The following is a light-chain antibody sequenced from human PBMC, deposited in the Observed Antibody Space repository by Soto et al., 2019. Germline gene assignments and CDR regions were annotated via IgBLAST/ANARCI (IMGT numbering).Light chain of an antibody. CDR1: QSVSSY. CDR3: QQRSYWLT. CDR2: DAS. J-gene: IGKJ4*01. Sequence: IVLTQSPATLSLSPGERVTLSCRASQSVSSYLAWYQQKPGQAPRLLIYDASNRATGIPARFSGSGSGTDFTLTISSLEPEDFAVYYCQQRSYWLTFGEGTKVDIK. V-gene: IGKV3-11*01.